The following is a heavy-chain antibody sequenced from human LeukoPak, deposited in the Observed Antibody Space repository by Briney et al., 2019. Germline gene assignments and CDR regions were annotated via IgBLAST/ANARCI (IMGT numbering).Heavy chain of an antibody. CDR3: ARAGLATTPVDL. J-gene: IGHJ2*01. CDR1: GFTVSSNY. D-gene: IGHD5-24*01. CDR2: IYSGGST. Sequence: PGGSLRLSCAASGFTVSSNYMSWVRQAPGKGLEWVSVIYSGGSTYYADSVKGRFTISRDNSKHTLYLQMNSLRAEDTAVYCCARAGLATTPVDLWGRGTLVTVSS. V-gene: IGHV3-53*01.